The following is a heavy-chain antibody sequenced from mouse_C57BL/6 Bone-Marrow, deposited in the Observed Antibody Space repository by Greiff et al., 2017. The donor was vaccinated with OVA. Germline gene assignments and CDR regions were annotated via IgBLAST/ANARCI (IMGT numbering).Heavy chain of an antibody. CDR1: GFNIKDYY. CDR2: IDPEDGDT. Sequence: EVQLQESGAELVRPGASVKLSCTASGFNIKDYYMHWVKQRPEQGLEWIGRIDPEDGDTEYAPKFQGKATMTADTSSNTAYLQLSSLTSEDTAVYYCTTWGVYGSSYWYFDVWGTGTTVTVSS. D-gene: IGHD1-1*01. V-gene: IGHV14-1*01. CDR3: TTWGVYGSSYWYFDV. J-gene: IGHJ1*03.